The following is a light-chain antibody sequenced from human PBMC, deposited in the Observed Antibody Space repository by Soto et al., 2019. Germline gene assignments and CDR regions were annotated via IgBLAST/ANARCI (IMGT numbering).Light chain of an antibody. Sequence: QSVLTQPASGSGSPGQSITISCSGTTNDIGGYNYVSWYQHHPGKVPKVIIYEVRNRPSGVSNRFSGSKSGNTASLTISGLQAEDEADYYCCSYTISATLVFGGGTKLTVL. CDR1: TNDIGGYNY. V-gene: IGLV2-14*01. J-gene: IGLJ3*02. CDR2: EVR. CDR3: CSYTISATLV.